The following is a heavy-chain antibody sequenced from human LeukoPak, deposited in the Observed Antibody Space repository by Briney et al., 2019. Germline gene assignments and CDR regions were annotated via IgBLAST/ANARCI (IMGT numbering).Heavy chain of an antibody. J-gene: IGHJ4*02. CDR2: FYSGDST. D-gene: IGHD3/OR15-3a*01. CDR1: GFTFRSYA. CDR3: ARERGLGDRSFDY. Sequence: PGGSLRLSCTASGFTFRSYAMSWVRQAPGKGLEWVSVFYSGDSTYYADSVKGRFTISRDNSKNTLYLQMNSLRAEDTAVYYCARERGLGDRSFDYWGQGTLVTVSS. V-gene: IGHV3-53*01.